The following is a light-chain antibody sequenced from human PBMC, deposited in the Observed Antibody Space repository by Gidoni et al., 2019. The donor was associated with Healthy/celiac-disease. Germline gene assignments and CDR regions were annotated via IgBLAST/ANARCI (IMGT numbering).Light chain of an antibody. CDR1: RSNIGSNT. V-gene: IGLV1-44*01. CDR2: STN. CDR3: AAWDDSLNGFWV. J-gene: IGLJ3*02. Sequence: QSVLTQPPSASGTPGQRLTISCSGRRSNIGSNTVNWYQQLPGTAPKLLIYSTNQRPSGVPDRFSGSKSGTSASLAISGLQSEDEADYYCAAWDDSLNGFWVFGGGTKLTVL.